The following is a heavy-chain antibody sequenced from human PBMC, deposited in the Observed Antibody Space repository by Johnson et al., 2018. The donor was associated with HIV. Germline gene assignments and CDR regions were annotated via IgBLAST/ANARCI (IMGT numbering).Heavy chain of an antibody. J-gene: IGHJ3*02. V-gene: IGHV3-30*02. Sequence: QVQLVESGGGVVQPGGSLRLSCAASAFNFNTYGMDWVRQAPGKGLEWVAFIRYDGSSKYYADSVKGRFTVSRDNSKNTLYLQMKSLRPEDTAVYYCAKDQGWFGEFMNAFDIWGQGTMVTVSS. CDR1: AFNFNTYG. CDR2: IRYDGSSK. CDR3: AKDQGWFGEFMNAFDI. D-gene: IGHD3-10*01.